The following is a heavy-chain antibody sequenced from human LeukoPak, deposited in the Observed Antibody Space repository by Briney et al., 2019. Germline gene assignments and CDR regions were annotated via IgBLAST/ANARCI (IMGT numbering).Heavy chain of an antibody. J-gene: IGHJ4*02. CDR3: ARTGALDYFDY. CDR2: ISSRGRNI. V-gene: IGHV3-48*04. Sequence: GGSLRLSCAASGFTFSSYAMTWVRQAPGKGLEWISYISSRGRNIYYADSVKGRFTISRDNAKNSLYLQMNSLRAEDTAVFYCARTGALDYFDYWGQGALVTVSS. CDR1: GFTFSSYA. D-gene: IGHD1-26*01.